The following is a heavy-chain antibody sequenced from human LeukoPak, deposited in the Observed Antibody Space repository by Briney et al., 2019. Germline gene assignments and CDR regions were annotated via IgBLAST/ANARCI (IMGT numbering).Heavy chain of an antibody. CDR1: GFTFSSYE. CDR3: ARDKASQWLGDFFDY. V-gene: IGHV3-48*03. J-gene: IGHJ4*02. Sequence: GGSLRLSCAASGFTFSSYEMNWVRQAPGKGLEWVSYISSSGSTIYYADSVKGRFTISRDNTKNSLYLQMNSLRAEDTAVYYCARDKASQWLGDFFDYWGQGTLVTVPS. D-gene: IGHD6-19*01. CDR2: ISSSGSTI.